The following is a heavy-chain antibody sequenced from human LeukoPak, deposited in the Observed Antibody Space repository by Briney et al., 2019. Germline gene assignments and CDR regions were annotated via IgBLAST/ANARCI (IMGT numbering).Heavy chain of an antibody. CDR2: TSYDEIYT. V-gene: IGHV3-30*18. Sequence: GGSLRLSCEGSGFTFRRYSMHWVRQAPGKGLEWVAVTSYDEIYTYYGDSVKGRFTISRDNSKNMLYLQMNSLRIEDTAVYYCAKDSSSSWYYFDHWGQGTLVTVSS. D-gene: IGHD3-22*01. J-gene: IGHJ4*02. CDR1: GFTFRRYS. CDR3: AKDSSSSWYYFDH.